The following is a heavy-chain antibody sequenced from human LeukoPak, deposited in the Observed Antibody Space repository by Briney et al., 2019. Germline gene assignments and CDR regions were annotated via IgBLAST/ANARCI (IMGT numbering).Heavy chain of an antibody. D-gene: IGHD3-3*01. V-gene: IGHV4-59*11. CDR3: GSTYTNFGVVPADDAFDI. CDR2: ITYSGTT. J-gene: IGHJ3*02. CDR1: GGSISSHY. Sequence: SATPSLTSTVSGGSISSHYWSCIRPPPGKGLEWIRNITYSGTTNYHPSLKSRVTIAVDTSKNQFSLKLSSGTAADTAVYYCGSTYTNFGVVPADDAFDIWGQGTMVTVSS.